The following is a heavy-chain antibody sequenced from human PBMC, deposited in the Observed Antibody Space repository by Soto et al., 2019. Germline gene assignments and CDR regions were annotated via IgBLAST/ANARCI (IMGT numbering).Heavy chain of an antibody. V-gene: IGHV1-58*02. CDR2: IVVGSGNT. J-gene: IGHJ3*02. CDR1: GYTFTNYG. Sequence: SVKVSCKASGYTFTNYGITWVRQARGQRLKWKGWIVVGSGNTNYAQKFQERVTITRDMSTSTAYMELSSLRSEDTAVYYFAAVSGGYCSGGSCYSGAFDIWGQGTMVTVS. CDR3: AAVSGGYCSGGSCYSGAFDI. D-gene: IGHD2-15*01.